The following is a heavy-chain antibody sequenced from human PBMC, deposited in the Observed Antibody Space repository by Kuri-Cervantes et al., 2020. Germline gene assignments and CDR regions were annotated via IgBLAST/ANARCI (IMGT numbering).Heavy chain of an antibody. CDR2: INGIGTRT. Sequence: GGSLRLSCAASGFTFRDYAMGWVRQAPGKGLEWVSTINGIGTRTHYADSVEGRFTISRDNSKNVLYLQMNSLRAEDTAVYYCATRIAAAGTAPDYWGQGTLVTVSS. V-gene: IGHV3-23*01. D-gene: IGHD6-13*01. CDR1: GFTFRDYA. CDR3: ATRIAAAGTAPDY. J-gene: IGHJ4*02.